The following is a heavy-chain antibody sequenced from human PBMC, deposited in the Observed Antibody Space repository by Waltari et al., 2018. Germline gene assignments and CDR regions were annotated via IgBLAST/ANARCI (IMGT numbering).Heavy chain of an antibody. V-gene: IGHV4-4*02. CDR2: SCHTRCN. J-gene: IGHJ2*01. D-gene: IGHD3-22*01. CDR1: GGSISSSNW. CDR3: ARQRSSGWYFDL. Sequence: QVQLQESGPGLVKPSGTLSLTCAVSGGSISSSNWWSWVRQPPGKGLEWIGESCHTRCNTYNPNVQCRVTISEAKSKNQFSLKLSSVTDAAASVYYCARQRSSGWYFDLWGRGTLVTVSS.